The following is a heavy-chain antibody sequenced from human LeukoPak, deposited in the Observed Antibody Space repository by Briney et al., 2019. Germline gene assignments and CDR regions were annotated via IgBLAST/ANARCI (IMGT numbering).Heavy chain of an antibody. CDR1: GYSISSAYY. V-gene: IGHV4-38-2*01. J-gene: IGHJ6*03. CDR2: IHYSGNT. CDR3: ARLDIVVVVAAADYYYYMDV. D-gene: IGHD2-15*01. Sequence: SETLSLTCSVSGYSISSAYYWGWIRQPPGKGLEWIGSIHYSGNTYYNPSLKSPVTISVDTSKNQFSLKLSSVTAADTAVYYCARLDIVVVVAAADYYYYMDVWGKGTTVTISS.